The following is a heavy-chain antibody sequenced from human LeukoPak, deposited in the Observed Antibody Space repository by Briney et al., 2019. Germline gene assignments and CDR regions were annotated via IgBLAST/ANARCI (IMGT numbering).Heavy chain of an antibody. CDR1: GDSVSSNSAA. CDR2: TYYRSKWYN. CDR3: XSRXCVSSSPEVFDY. D-gene: IGHD6-6*01. Sequence: SQTLSLTCAISGDSVSSNSAAWNWIRQSPSRGLEWLGRTYYRSKWYNDYAVSVKSRITINPDTSKNQFYLQLNSVTPEDTAVYXCXSRXCVSSSPEVFDYWGQGTLVTVSS. V-gene: IGHV6-1*01. J-gene: IGHJ4*02.